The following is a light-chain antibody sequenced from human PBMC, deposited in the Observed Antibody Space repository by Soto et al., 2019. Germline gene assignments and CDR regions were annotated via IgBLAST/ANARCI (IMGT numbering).Light chain of an antibody. CDR2: GAS. V-gene: IGKV3-20*01. CDR1: QNVNNNY. J-gene: IGKJ4*01. CDR3: QQPGRSIT. Sequence: VVLTQSPRTLSLSPGERATLSCRASQNVNNNYVAWYQQRPGQAPSLLIYGASDRATGVPDRFSGSGSGTDFTLTISRLEPEDFAVYYCQQPGRSITFGGGTRVE.